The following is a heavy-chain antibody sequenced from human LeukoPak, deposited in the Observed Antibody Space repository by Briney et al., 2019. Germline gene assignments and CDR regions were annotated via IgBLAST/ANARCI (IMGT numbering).Heavy chain of an antibody. D-gene: IGHD6-19*01. V-gene: IGHV3-7*01. CDR2: IKQDGSEK. CDR1: GFTFSSYA. Sequence: PGGSLRLSCAASGFTFSSYAMTWVRQAPGKGLEWVANIKQDGSEKNYVDSVKGRFTISRDNARKSLYLQMNSLRAEDTAVYYCTTNLDSSGWYRGFDYWGQGILVTVSS. J-gene: IGHJ4*02. CDR3: TTNLDSSGWYRGFDY.